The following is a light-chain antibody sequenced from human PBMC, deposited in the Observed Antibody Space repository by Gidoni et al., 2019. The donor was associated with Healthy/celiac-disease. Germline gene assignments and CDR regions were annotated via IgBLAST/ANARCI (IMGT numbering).Light chain of an antibody. CDR3: QQYNSYWT. Sequence: DIQMTQSPSTLSASVGDRVTITCRASQSISSWLAWYQQKPGKAPKLLIYKASSLESGVPSRFSGSGSGTEFTLTISSLQHDDFANYYCQQYNSYWTFXQXTKVEIK. CDR1: QSISSW. J-gene: IGKJ1*01. V-gene: IGKV1-5*03. CDR2: KAS.